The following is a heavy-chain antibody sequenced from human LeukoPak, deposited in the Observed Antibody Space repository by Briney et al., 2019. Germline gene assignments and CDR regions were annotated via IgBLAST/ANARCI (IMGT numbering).Heavy chain of an antibody. CDR1: GFTVSSNY. CDR2: IYSGGST. Sequence: GGSLRLSCAASGFTVSSNYMSWVRQAPGKGLEWVSVIYSGGSTYYADSVKGRFTISRDNSKNTLYLQMNSLRAEDTAVYYCAREVADWYYFDYWGQGTLVTVSS. V-gene: IGHV3-66*01. D-gene: IGHD3-9*01. J-gene: IGHJ4*02. CDR3: AREVADWYYFDY.